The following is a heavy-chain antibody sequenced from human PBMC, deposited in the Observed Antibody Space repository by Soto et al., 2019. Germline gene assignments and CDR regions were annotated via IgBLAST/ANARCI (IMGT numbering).Heavy chain of an antibody. J-gene: IGHJ4*02. D-gene: IGHD3-22*01. CDR3: ARGAKYYYDSSGYYYIFHY. CDR1: GYAFTNYA. V-gene: IGHV1-3*01. CDR2: INGADDNT. Sequence: ASVKVSCKTSGYAFTNYAIHWVRQAPGQSFEWMGWINGADDNTKYSQKVQGRVTITRDTSASTAYMELSSLRSEDTAVYYCARGAKYYYDSSGYYYIFHYWGQGTLVTGSS.